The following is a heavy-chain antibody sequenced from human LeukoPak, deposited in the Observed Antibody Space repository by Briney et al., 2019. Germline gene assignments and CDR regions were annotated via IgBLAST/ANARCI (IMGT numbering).Heavy chain of an antibody. V-gene: IGHV4-59*08. D-gene: IGHD3-16*02. J-gene: IGHJ5*02. CDR3: ARHVTPPAYDYVWGSYRSPWGFDP. CDR1: GGSISSYY. CDR2: IYYSGNT. Sequence: SETLSLTCTVSGGSISSYYWNWIRQPPGKGLEWIGFIYYSGNTNYNPSLKSRVTISVDTSKNQFSLKLSSVTAADTAVYYCARHVTPPAYDYVWGSYRSPWGFDPWGQGTLVTVSS.